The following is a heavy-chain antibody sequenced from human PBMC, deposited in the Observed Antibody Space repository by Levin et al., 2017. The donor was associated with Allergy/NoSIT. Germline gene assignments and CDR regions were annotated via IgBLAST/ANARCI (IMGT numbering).Heavy chain of an antibody. CDR2: INHSGST. CDR3: AAYTNGNIYYFDY. Sequence: PETLSLTCAVYGGSFSGYYWSWIRQPPGKGLEWIGEINHSGSTNYNPSLKSRATISVDTSKKQFSLNVRSVTAADTAVYYCAAYTNGNIYYFDYWGQGTLVTVSS. CDR1: GGSFSGYY. D-gene: IGHD6-19*01. V-gene: IGHV4-34*01. J-gene: IGHJ4*02.